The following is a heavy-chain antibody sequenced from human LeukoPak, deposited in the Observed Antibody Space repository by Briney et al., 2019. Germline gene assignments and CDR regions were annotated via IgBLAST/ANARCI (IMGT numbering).Heavy chain of an antibody. D-gene: IGHD2-2*01. CDR2: IKPDGSAE. V-gene: IGHV3-7*01. CDR3: SGRSGFSSIY. CDR1: GFSFDTHW. Sequence: GGSLRLSCEASGFSFDTHWMNWVRQFPGGGVEWVANIKPDGSAEYYLAAVKGRFSISRDNVKNLVYLQLNSLRTEDTAVYYCSGRSGFSSIYWGQGTLVTVSS. J-gene: IGHJ4*02.